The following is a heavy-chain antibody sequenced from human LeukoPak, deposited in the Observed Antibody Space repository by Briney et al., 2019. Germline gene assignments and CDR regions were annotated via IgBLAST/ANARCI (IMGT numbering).Heavy chain of an antibody. Sequence: PGGSLRLSCAASGFTFSSYDMHWLRQPTGKGLEWVSAIGTAGDTYYSHSVKGRFTISRENAKNSLYLHMNSLSAGDTAVYFCARGHMLTGYYNFAWFDPWGQGTLVTVSS. J-gene: IGHJ5*02. V-gene: IGHV3-13*01. CDR2: IGTAGDT. CDR1: GFTFSSYD. D-gene: IGHD3-9*01. CDR3: ARGHMLTGYYNFAWFDP.